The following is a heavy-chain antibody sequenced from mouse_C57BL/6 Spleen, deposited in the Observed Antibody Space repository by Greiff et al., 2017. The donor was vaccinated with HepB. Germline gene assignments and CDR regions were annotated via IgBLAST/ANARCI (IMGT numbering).Heavy chain of an antibody. Sequence: EVKLQESGPGMVKPSQSLSLTCTVTGYSITSGYDWHWIRHFPGNKLEWMGYISYSGSTNYNPSLKSRISITHDTSKNHFFLKLNSVTTEDTATYYCARSYSNYPDYYAMDYWGQGTSVTVSS. CDR1: GYSITSGYD. J-gene: IGHJ4*01. V-gene: IGHV3-1*01. CDR2: ISYSGST. CDR3: ARSYSNYPDYYAMDY. D-gene: IGHD2-5*01.